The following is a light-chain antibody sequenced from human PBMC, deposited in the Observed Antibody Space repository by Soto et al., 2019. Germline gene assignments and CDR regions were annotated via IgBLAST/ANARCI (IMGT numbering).Light chain of an antibody. Sequence: DIQMTQSPSSLSASVGDRVTISCRASQSIRNYVSWYQQKPGTAPKLLIRAASTLQSGVPSMFSGSGSGTDFTLTISSLQIEDFATYFCQHTDSTPQTFGQGTNVEI. CDR2: AAS. V-gene: IGKV1-39*01. J-gene: IGKJ1*01. CDR1: QSIRNY. CDR3: QHTDSTPQT.